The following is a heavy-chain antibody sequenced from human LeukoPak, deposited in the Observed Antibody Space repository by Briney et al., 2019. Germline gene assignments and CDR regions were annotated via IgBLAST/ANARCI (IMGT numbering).Heavy chain of an antibody. CDR3: AKGFGATGNYWFDP. CDR1: GFTFSSYA. J-gene: IGHJ5*02. V-gene: IGHV3-23*01. CDR2: IDGSGGET. D-gene: IGHD6-13*01. Sequence: GGSLRLSCAASGFTFSSYAMSWVRQAPGKGLEWVSAIDGSGGETNYADSVKGRFTISRDNSKNTLYLQMNSLRAEDTALYYCAKGFGATGNYWFDPWGQGTLVTVSS.